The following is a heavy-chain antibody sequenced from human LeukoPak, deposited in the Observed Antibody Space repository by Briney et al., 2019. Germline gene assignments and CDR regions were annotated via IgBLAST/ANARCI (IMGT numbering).Heavy chain of an antibody. D-gene: IGHD1-1*01. Sequence: GGSLRLSWAASGYTFSNAWMSWIRQAPGKGLEWDGLIKTKSDDGTTDYAAPVRGRFTISRDDSKNTLYLQKNSLKTEDTAVYYCTTGGADTGRFDIWGQGTMATVSS. CDR1: GYTFSNAW. J-gene: IGHJ3*02. CDR3: TTGGADTGRFDI. V-gene: IGHV3-15*01. CDR2: IKTKSDDGTT.